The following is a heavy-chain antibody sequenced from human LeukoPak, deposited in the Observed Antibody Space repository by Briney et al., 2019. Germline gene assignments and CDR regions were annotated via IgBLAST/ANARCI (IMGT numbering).Heavy chain of an antibody. CDR3: ARAGVGGYDIFDY. Sequence: ASVKVSCKASGGIFTSYAIHWVRQAPGQGLEWMGWINPNSGGTNYAQKFQGRVTMTRDTSISTAYMELSRLRSDDTAVYYCARAGVGGYDIFDYWGQGTLVTVSS. D-gene: IGHD5-12*01. J-gene: IGHJ4*02. CDR2: INPNSGGT. V-gene: IGHV1-2*02. CDR1: GGIFTSYA.